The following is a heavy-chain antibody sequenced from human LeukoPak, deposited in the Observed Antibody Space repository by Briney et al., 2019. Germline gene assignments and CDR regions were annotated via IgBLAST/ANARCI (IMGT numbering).Heavy chain of an antibody. CDR3: ARAGSWSSRPYFDY. CDR2: VSGSGGST. J-gene: IGHJ4*02. Sequence: GGSLRLSCAASGFSFSCYVMSRVRQAPGKGLEWVSAVSGSGGSTYSADSVRGRFTISRDNSKNMVYLQTSSLRAEDTAVYYCARAGSWSSRPYFDYWGQGILVSVSS. V-gene: IGHV3-23*01. D-gene: IGHD1-26*01. CDR1: GFSFSCYV.